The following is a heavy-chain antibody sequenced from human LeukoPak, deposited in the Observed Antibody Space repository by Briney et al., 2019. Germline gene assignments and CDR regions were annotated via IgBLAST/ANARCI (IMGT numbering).Heavy chain of an antibody. CDR1: GGSISSYY. J-gene: IGHJ4*02. D-gene: IGHD3-22*01. CDR3: ARGRKAYYYDSSGYSPLGY. V-gene: IGHV4-59*12. Sequence: SETLSLTCTVSGGSISSYYWSWIRQPPGKGLEWIGYIYYSGSTNYNPSLKSRVTISVDTSKNQFSLKLSSVTAADTAVYYCARGRKAYYYDSSGYSPLGYWGQGTLVTVSS. CDR2: IYYSGST.